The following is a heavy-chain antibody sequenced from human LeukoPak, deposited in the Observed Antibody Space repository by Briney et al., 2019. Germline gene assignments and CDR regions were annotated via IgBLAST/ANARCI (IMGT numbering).Heavy chain of an antibody. Sequence: GGSLRLSCAASGFTFSSYSMNWVRQAPGKGLEWVSSISSSSSYIYYADSVKGRFTISRDNSKNTLYLQMNSLRAEDTAVYYCAKDPPVFTMIVVVIGDAFDIWGQGTMVTVSS. CDR3: AKDPPVFTMIVVVIGDAFDI. CDR1: GFTFSSYS. V-gene: IGHV3-21*04. J-gene: IGHJ3*02. D-gene: IGHD3-22*01. CDR2: ISSSSSYI.